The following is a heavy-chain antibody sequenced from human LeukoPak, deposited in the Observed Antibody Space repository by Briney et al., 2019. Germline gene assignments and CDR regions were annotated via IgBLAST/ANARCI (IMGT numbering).Heavy chain of an antibody. Sequence: GGSLRLSCAASGFTFSSYAMSWVRQAPGKGLEWVSGVSGSGGSTYYADSVKGRFTISRDNSKNTLYLQMNSLRAEDTAVYYCTRGGDFWSGYSRGYYMDVWGKGTTVTVSS. J-gene: IGHJ6*03. D-gene: IGHD3-3*01. CDR1: GFTFSSYA. V-gene: IGHV3-23*01. CDR2: VSGSGGST. CDR3: TRGGDFWSGYSRGYYMDV.